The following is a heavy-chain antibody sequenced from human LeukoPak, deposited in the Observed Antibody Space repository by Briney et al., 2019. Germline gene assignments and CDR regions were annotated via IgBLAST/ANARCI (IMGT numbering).Heavy chain of an antibody. V-gene: IGHV3-7*01. CDR3: ARDPESSSLDL. J-gene: IGHJ5*02. D-gene: IGHD6-13*01. CDR2: IDQGGSVR. Sequence: GGSLRLSCAASGFSFSTYWMSWVRQTPEKGLEFVANIDQGGSVRNYMDSLKGRCTISRDNAKKSLYLEINSLRADDTAVYYCARDPESSSLDLWGRGALVTVSS. CDR1: GFSFSTYW.